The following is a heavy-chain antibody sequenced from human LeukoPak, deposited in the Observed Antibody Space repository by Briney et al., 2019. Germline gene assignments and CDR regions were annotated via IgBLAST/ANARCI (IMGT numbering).Heavy chain of an antibody. D-gene: IGHD3-22*01. CDR3: AEQTEDYSDSSYGYYFDY. CDR1: GFTFDAYA. V-gene: IGHV3-9*01. Sequence: GRSLRLSCAASGFTFDAYAMHWVRQVPGKGLEGVSGISWNSGSIGYADSVKGRFTISRDNAKNSLYLQMNSLRAEDTALYYCAEQTEDYSDSSYGYYFDYWGQGTLVTVSS. J-gene: IGHJ4*02. CDR2: ISWNSGSI.